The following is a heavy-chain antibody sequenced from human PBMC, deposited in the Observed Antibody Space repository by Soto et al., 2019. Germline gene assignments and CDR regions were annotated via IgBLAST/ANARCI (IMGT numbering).Heavy chain of an antibody. D-gene: IGHD2-2*01. CDR1: GYCITSYGIC. V-gene: IGHV4-30-2*01. CDR2: IYHSGST. J-gene: IGHJ5*02. Sequence: PAETLSLTCAVSGYCITSYGICWVCNRQRPGKGLEWIGYIYHSGSTYYNPSLKSRVTISVDRSKNQFSLKLSSVTAADTAVYYCARVPDRWGQGTLVTVS. CDR3: ARVPDR.